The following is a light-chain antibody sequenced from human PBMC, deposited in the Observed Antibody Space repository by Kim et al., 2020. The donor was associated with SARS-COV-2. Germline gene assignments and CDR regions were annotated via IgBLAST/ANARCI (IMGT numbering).Light chain of an antibody. Sequence: GQSVTIPCSGSSSNIGSNTVTWYQQLPGTSPKLLIYSNNQRPSGVPDRFSGSKSGTSASLAISGLQSADEADYYCAAWDDSLTGVVFGGGTQLTVL. J-gene: IGLJ2*01. CDR3: AAWDDSLTGVV. CDR2: SNN. CDR1: SSNIGSNT. V-gene: IGLV1-44*01.